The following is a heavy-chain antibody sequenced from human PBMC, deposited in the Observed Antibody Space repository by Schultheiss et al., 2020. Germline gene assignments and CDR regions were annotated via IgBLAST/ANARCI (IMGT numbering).Heavy chain of an antibody. V-gene: IGHV3-21*01. Sequence: GESLKISCAASGFTFSSYSMNWVRQAPGKGLEWVSSISSSSSYIYYSDSVKGRFTISRDNAKNSLYLQMNSLRAEDTAVYYCARDAGRIQLWLPWYFDLWGRGTQVTVAS. CDR3: ARDAGRIQLWLPWYFDL. CDR1: GFTFSSYS. D-gene: IGHD5-18*01. J-gene: IGHJ2*01. CDR2: ISSSSSYI.